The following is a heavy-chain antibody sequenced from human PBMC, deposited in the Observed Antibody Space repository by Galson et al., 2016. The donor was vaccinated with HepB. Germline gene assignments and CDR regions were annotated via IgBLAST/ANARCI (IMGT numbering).Heavy chain of an antibody. CDR3: AREGGTVRTHNFFGL. D-gene: IGHD4-17*01. Sequence: SVKVSCKASGYTFRMYGISWVRQAPGQGLEWLGWISPYSGDTGYAQKFQGRVTMTTDTSTDTAYMELRSLSSDDTAVYWCAREGGTVRTHNFFGLWGQGALVTVSS. CDR1: GYTFRMYG. V-gene: IGHV1-18*01. J-gene: IGHJ1*01. CDR2: ISPYSGDT.